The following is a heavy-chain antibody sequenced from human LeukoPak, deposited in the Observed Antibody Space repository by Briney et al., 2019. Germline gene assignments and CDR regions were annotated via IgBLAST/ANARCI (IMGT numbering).Heavy chain of an antibody. V-gene: IGHV5-51*01. CDR3: ARLWYYDSSGYYYNYYYYMDV. J-gene: IGHJ6*03. CDR1: GYSFTSYW. D-gene: IGHD3-22*01. Sequence: GESLKISCKGSGYSFTSYWIGWVRQMPGKGLEWMGIIHPGDSDTRYSPSFQGQVTISADKSISTAYLQWSSLKASDTAMYYCARLWYYDSSGYYYNYYYYMDVWGKGTTVTVSS. CDR2: IHPGDSDT.